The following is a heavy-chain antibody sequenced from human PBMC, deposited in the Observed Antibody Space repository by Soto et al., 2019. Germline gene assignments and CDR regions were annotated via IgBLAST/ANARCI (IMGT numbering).Heavy chain of an antibody. Sequence: ALETQSPTKTVLWGNITAPNYYRGWVRKPPGGGLERDGSIYYTGSTYYNPSLKSRVTVSVDTSKNQFSLKLSSVTAADTAVYYCARQRRDCSGGSCHTGGLHWSDPWGQGTLVTVSS. J-gene: IGHJ5*02. CDR1: WGNITAPNYY. CDR3: ARQRRDCSGGSCHTGGLHWSDP. CDR2: IYYTGST. D-gene: IGHD2-15*01. V-gene: IGHV4-39*01.